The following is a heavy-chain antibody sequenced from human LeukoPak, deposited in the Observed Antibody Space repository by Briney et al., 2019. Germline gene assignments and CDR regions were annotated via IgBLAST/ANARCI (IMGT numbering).Heavy chain of an antibody. CDR1: GFTVNSNY. V-gene: IGHV3-33*08. CDR2: IWYDGSNK. D-gene: IGHD6-19*01. Sequence: GSLRLSCAASGFTVNSNYMSWVRQAPGKGLEWVAVIWYDGSNKYYADSVKGRFTISRDNSKNTLYLQMSSLRAEDTAVYYCARDQGIAVAGTWYYFDYWGQGTLVTVSS. J-gene: IGHJ4*02. CDR3: ARDQGIAVAGTWYYFDY.